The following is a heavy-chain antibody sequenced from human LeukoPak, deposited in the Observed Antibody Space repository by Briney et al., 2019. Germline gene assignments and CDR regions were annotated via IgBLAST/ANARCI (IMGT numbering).Heavy chain of an antibody. V-gene: IGHV3-11*06. J-gene: IGHJ4*02. Sequence: GSLRLSCAASGFTFSDYYMSWIRQAPGKGLEWVSYISSSSSYTNYADSVKGRFTISRDNAKNSLYLQMNSLRAEDTAVYYCARGGVEMATDYWGQGTLVTVSS. CDR3: ARGGVEMATDY. CDR1: GFTFSDYY. CDR2: ISSSSSYT. D-gene: IGHD5-24*01.